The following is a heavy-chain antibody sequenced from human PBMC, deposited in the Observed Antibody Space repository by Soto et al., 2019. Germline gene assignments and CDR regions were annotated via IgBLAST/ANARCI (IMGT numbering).Heavy chain of an antibody. CDR3: AKRRGAGGHFDY. CDR2: ISSGGST. CDR1: GFTFTSYA. J-gene: IGHJ4*02. V-gene: IGHV3-23*01. Sequence: ASLRLSCAASGFTFTSYAMGWVRQAPGKGLEWVSVISSGGSTYYADSVRGRFTISRDNSKDTLSLQMNSLRAEDTAVYYCAKRRGAGGHFDYWGQGALVTVS. D-gene: IGHD2-15*01.